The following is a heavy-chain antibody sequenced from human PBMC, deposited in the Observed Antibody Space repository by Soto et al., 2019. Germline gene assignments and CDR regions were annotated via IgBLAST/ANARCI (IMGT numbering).Heavy chain of an antibody. J-gene: IGHJ4*02. Sequence: ASVKVSCKASGYTFRTHGVSWVRRAPGQGLEWMGWISGYNGNTNYAQKFQGRVTMTTETSTNTAYMELRSLRSDDTALYYCASWAGQVRDFGGPLDYWGQGTLVTVSS. CDR2: ISGYNGNT. CDR3: ASWAGQVRDFGGPLDY. D-gene: IGHD4-17*01. CDR1: GYTFRTHG. V-gene: IGHV1-18*04.